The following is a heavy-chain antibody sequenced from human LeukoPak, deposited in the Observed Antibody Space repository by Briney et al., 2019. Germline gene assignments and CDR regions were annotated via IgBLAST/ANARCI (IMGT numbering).Heavy chain of an antibody. CDR1: GVSISTTNYY. CDR3: ARHRADYDDWHNYSSYLFDY. J-gene: IGHJ4*02. CDR2: MFSSGNT. V-gene: IGHV4-39*01. Sequence: KPSETLSLTWTVSGVSISTTNYYWGLIRQPPGRGLEWIGSMFSSGNTYYNPSLKSRVTISVDTSKNQVSLKLTSVTAADTAVYYCARHRADYDDWHNYSSYLFDYWGQGTLVTVSS. D-gene: IGHD3-16*01.